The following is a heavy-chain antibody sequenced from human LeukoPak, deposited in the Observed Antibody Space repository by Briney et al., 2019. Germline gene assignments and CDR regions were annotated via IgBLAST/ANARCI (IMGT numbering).Heavy chain of an antibody. CDR1: GYNLSSYG. CDR2: ISAYNGNT. D-gene: IGHD3-22*01. CDR3: ARGGDYYDSSGYSRLGY. J-gene: IGHJ4*02. V-gene: IGHV1-18*01. Sequence: ASVKVSCKASGYNLSSYGISWVRQAPGQGLEWMGWISAYNGNTNYAQKLQGRVTMTTDTSTSTAYMELRSLRSDDTAVYYCARGGDYYDSSGYSRLGYWGQGTLVTVSS.